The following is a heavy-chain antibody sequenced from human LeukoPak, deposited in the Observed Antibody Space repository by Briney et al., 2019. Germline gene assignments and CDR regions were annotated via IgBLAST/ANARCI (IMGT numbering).Heavy chain of an antibody. D-gene: IGHD6-19*01. CDR1: GFTFSDHF. Sequence: PGGSLRLSCAASGFTFSDHFMDWVRQAPGKGLEGVGRIRKRPNSYTTEYAASVQGRFAISRDDSKNSLYLQMNSLKTEDTAVYYCARVSTTVAGSDYLDYWGQGTQVTISS. J-gene: IGHJ4*02. CDR3: ARVSTTVAGSDYLDY. CDR2: IRKRPNSYTT. V-gene: IGHV3-72*01.